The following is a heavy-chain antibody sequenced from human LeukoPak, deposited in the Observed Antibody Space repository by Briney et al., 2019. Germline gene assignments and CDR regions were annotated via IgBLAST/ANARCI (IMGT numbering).Heavy chain of an antibody. Sequence: PSGTLSLTCAVSGGSISSSTYYWVRIRQPPGKGLEWIATIHHSGSTYYKPSLRSGVTISVDTSRNQFSLKLSSVTVADTAVYYCARLGGYYDPPGYWGQGTLVTVSS. D-gene: IGHD3-22*01. CDR2: IHHSGST. CDR3: ARLGGYYDPPGY. CDR1: GGSISSSTYY. J-gene: IGHJ4*02. V-gene: IGHV4-39*01.